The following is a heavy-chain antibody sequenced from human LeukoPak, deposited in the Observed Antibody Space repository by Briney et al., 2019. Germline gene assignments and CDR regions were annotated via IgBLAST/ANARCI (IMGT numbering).Heavy chain of an antibody. CDR2: ISWNSGSI. Sequence: PGRSLRLSCAASGFTFDDYAMHWVRQAPGKGLEWVSGISWNSGSIGYADSVKGRFTISRDNAKNSLYLQMNSLRAEDTALYYCAKDISRLGELSSPDYWGQGTLVTVSS. D-gene: IGHD3-16*02. CDR3: AKDISRLGELSSPDY. V-gene: IGHV3-9*01. J-gene: IGHJ4*02. CDR1: GFTFDDYA.